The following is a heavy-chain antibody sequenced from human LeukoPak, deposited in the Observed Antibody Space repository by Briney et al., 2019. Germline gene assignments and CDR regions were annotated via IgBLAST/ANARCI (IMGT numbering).Heavy chain of an antibody. V-gene: IGHV4-61*01. CDR2: IYYSGST. CDR1: GGSISSSSYY. J-gene: IGHJ4*02. CDR3: ARASWVYYAIGY. D-gene: IGHD2-8*01. Sequence: SGPGLVKPSETLSLTCTVSGGSISSSSYYWSWIRQPPGKGLEWIGYIYYSGSTNYNPSLKSRVTISVDTSKNQFSLKLSSVTAADTAVYYCARASWVYYAIGYWGQGTLVTVSS.